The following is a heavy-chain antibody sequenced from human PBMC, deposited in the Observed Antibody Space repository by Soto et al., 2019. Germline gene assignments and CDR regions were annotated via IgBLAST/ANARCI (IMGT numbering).Heavy chain of an antibody. D-gene: IGHD6-6*01. J-gene: IGHJ6*03. CDR3: ARRARPDFYYMDV. Sequence: EVQLAESGGGLAQPGGSLRLSCAASGFTLSGYAMDWVRQAPGKGLEYVSGISSNGVGTYYANSVQGRYAISRDNSKNTVYLQVGSLRPEGMAVYYCARRARPDFYYMDVWGKGTTVTVSS. CDR2: ISSNGVGT. V-gene: IGHV3-64*01. CDR1: GFTLSGYA.